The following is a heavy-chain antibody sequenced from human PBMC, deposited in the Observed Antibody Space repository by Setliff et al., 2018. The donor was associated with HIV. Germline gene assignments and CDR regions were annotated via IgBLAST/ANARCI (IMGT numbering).Heavy chain of an antibody. CDR3: ARYDSSDYLPGEYQY. D-gene: IGHD3-22*01. CDR2: ISAYNGNT. CDR1: GYTFTSYA. V-gene: IGHV1-18*01. Sequence: ASVKVSCKASGYTFTSYAMNWVRQAPGQGLEWMGWISAYNGNTNYAQKLQGRVTMTTDTSTSTAYMELRSLRSDDTAVYYCARYDSSDYLPGEYQYWGQGTLVTVSS. J-gene: IGHJ4*02.